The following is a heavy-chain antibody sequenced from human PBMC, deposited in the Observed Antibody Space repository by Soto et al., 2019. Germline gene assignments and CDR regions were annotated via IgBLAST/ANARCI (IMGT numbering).Heavy chain of an antibody. CDR2: IMWNSDRV. Sequence: EVQLVESGGGLVEPGTSLRLSCIGSGVTSKDHAMHWVRQAPGKGLAWVSCIMWNSDRVDYADSVKGRFTNSRDNAKNCLYLQMNSLRPEYSALYFCGNDINAGGMDVWGKGTTVTVAS. J-gene: IGHJ6*03. CDR1: GVTSKDHA. D-gene: IGHD1-26*01. CDR3: GNDINAGGMDV. V-gene: IGHV3-9*02.